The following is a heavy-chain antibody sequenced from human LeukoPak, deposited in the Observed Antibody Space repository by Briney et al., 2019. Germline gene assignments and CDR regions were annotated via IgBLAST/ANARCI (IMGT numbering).Heavy chain of an antibody. D-gene: IGHD1-26*01. Sequence: SETLSLTCAVPVDSITRTASYWGWIRQLPGKGLECNGTLYYNRDTHSNPSRQSRVTLSLDPSKNQLSLHLGSVTAADTGVYYCVRDQPREEVDAFDIWGQGTMVTVSS. J-gene: IGHJ3*02. CDR3: VRDQPREEVDAFDI. CDR2: LYYNRDT. V-gene: IGHV4-39*07. CDR1: VDSITRTASY.